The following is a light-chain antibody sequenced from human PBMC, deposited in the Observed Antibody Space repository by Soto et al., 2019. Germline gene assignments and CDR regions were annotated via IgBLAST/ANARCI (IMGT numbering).Light chain of an antibody. CDR3: CSYAGSDTMI. Sequence: QSVLTQPASVSGSPGQSITISSTGTSSDVGSYNLVSWYQQPPGETPKLMIYEGSKRPSGVSNRFSGSKSGNTASLTISGLQAEDEADYYCCSYAGSDTMIVGGGTKLTVL. CDR2: EGS. CDR1: SSDVGSYNL. J-gene: IGLJ2*01. V-gene: IGLV2-23*01.